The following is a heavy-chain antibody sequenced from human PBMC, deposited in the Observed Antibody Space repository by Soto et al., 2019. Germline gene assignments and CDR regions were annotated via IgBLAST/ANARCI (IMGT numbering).Heavy chain of an antibody. D-gene: IGHD6-19*01. CDR3: ARDRGYSSGWYQAYAFDI. CDR2: IKQDGSEK. V-gene: IGHV3-7*03. J-gene: IGHJ3*02. CDR1: GFTFSSYW. Sequence: EVQLVESGGGLVQPGGSLRLSCAASGFTFSSYWMSWVRQAPGKGLEWVANIKQDGSEKYYVDSVKGRFTISRDNAKNPLYLQMNSLRAEDTAVYYCARDRGYSSGWYQAYAFDIWGQGTMVTVSS.